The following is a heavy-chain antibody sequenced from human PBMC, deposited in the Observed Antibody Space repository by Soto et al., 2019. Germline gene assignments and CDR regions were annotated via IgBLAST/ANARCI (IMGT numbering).Heavy chain of an antibody. CDR1: GFTFSSYA. D-gene: IGHD6-13*01. J-gene: IGHJ5*02. CDR2: INSDGTTT. V-gene: IGHV3-74*01. CDR3: ATVGTGSYNWFDP. Sequence: GSLRLSCAASGFTFSSYAMSWVRQAPGKGLVWLSRINSDGTTTTYADSVKGRFTISRDNSKNTVYLQINNLRADDTAVYYCATVGTGSYNWFDPWGQGTLVTVSS.